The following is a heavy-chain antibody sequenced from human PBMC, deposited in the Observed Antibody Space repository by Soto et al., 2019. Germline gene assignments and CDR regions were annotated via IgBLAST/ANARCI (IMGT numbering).Heavy chain of an antibody. J-gene: IGHJ6*02. CDR2: IYYSGST. CDR3: ARGEVYYYDPKVYYHYGMDV. CDR1: GGSISSGGYY. V-gene: IGHV4-31*03. D-gene: IGHD3-22*01. Sequence: QVQLQESGPGLVKPSQTLSLTCTVSGGSISSGGYYWSWIRQHPGKGLEWIGYIYYSGSTYYNPSLKSRVTISVDTSKNQFSLKLSSVTAADTAVYYCARGEVYYYDPKVYYHYGMDVWGQGTTVTVSS.